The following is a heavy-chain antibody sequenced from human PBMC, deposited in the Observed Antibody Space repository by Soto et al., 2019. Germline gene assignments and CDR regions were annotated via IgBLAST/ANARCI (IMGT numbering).Heavy chain of an antibody. CDR2: INHSGST. CDR1: GGSFSGYY. Sequence: QVQLQQWGAGLLKPSETLSLTCAVYGGSFSGYYWSWIRQPPGKGLEWIGEINHSGSTNYNPSLKSRVTISVDTSKNQFSLKLSSVTAADTAVYYCASPIAAVAHGWGQGTLVTVSS. D-gene: IGHD6-13*01. V-gene: IGHV4-34*01. J-gene: IGHJ4*02. CDR3: ASPIAAVAHG.